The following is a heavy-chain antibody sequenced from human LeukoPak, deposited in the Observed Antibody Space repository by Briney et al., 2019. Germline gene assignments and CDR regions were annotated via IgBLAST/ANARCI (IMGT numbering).Heavy chain of an antibody. CDR2: INPSGGST. J-gene: IGHJ6*02. CDR3: ARDWVDPTTGVPHYYYYYGMDV. CDR1: GYTFTSYY. V-gene: IGHV1-46*01. Sequence: ASVKVSFKASGYTFTSYYMHWVRQAPGQGLEWMGIINPSGGSTSYAQKFQGRVTMTRDTSTSTVYMELSSLRSEDTAVYYCARDWVDPTTGVPHYYYYYGMDVWGQGTTVTVSS. D-gene: IGHD1-14*01.